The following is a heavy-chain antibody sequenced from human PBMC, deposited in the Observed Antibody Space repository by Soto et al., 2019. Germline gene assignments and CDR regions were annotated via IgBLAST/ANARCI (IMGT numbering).Heavy chain of an antibody. J-gene: IGHJ6*02. V-gene: IGHV3-30*18. CDR3: AKDLLRPGRAYGMDV. CDR2: ISYDGSNK. CDR1: GFTFSSYG. Sequence: QVQLVESGGGVVQPGRSLRLSCAASGFTFSSYGMHWVRQAPGKGLEWVAVISYDGSNKYYADSVKGRFTISRDNSKNTLYLQMNSLSAEDTAVYYCAKDLLRPGRAYGMDVWGQGTTVTVSS.